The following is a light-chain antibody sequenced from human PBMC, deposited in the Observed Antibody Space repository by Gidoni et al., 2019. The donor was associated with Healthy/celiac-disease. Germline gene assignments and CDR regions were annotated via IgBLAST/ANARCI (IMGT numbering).Light chain of an antibody. J-gene: IGKJ5*01. CDR1: QSISSY. CDR3: RQSYSTLLT. CDR2: AAS. Sequence: DIQMTQSPSSLSASVGDRVTITCRASQSISSYLNWYQQKPGKAPKLLIYAASSLQSGVPSRFSGSRSGTDFTLTISSLQPEDFATYYCRQSYSTLLTFGQGTRLEIK. V-gene: IGKV1-39*01.